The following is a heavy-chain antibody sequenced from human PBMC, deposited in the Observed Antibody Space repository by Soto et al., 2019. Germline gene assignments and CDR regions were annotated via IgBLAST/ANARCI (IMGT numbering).Heavy chain of an antibody. D-gene: IGHD2-8*01. CDR2: IRADGSRT. Sequence: GGSLSLSCAVSGFTFSNYAMAWVRQAPGKGLEWVSSIRADGSRTHYADSVKGRFTVSRDNSKNRLYLDMKSLRADDTALYYWLSDNNGYCCWKGRYWGQGTPVTVSS. CDR3: LSDNNGYCCWKGRY. V-gene: IGHV3-23*01. J-gene: IGHJ4*02. CDR1: GFTFSNYA.